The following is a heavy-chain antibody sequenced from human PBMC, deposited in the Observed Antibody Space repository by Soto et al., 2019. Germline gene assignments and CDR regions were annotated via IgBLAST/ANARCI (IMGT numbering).Heavy chain of an antibody. Sequence: SQTLSLTCVGSGDTVSSNSVAWNWVRQSPSRGLERLGRTYYRSRWYSDYVVSVRSRIDINADTSKNQVSLQLNSVTPEDTAVYYCARSEEDSDYYYYGMDVWGQGTTVTVSS. CDR3: ARSEEDSDYYYYGMDV. CDR2: TYYRSRWYS. J-gene: IGHJ6*02. V-gene: IGHV6-1*01. CDR1: GDTVSSNSVA. D-gene: IGHD2-15*01.